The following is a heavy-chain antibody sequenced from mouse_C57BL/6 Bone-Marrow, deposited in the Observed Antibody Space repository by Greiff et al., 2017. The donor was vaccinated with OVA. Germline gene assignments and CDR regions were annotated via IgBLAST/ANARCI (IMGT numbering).Heavy chain of an antibody. Sequence: EVQLQQSRAELVRPGASVKLSCTASGFNIKDDYMHWVKQRPEQGLEWIGWIDPENGDTEYASKFQGKATITADTSSNTAYLQLSSLTSEDTAVYYCTTFYYDYDDYAMDYWGQGTSVTVSS. V-gene: IGHV14-4*01. CDR1: GFNIKDDY. J-gene: IGHJ4*01. CDR3: TTFYYDYDDYAMDY. CDR2: IDPENGDT. D-gene: IGHD2-4*01.